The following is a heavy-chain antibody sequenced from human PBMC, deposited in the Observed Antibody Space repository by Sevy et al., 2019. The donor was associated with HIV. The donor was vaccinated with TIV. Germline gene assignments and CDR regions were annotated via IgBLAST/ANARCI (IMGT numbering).Heavy chain of an antibody. J-gene: IGHJ6*02. CDR2: ISSSGSTI. Sequence: GGSLRLSCAASGFTFSDYYMSWIRQAPGKGLEWVSYISSSGSTIYYADSVKGRFTISRDNARNSLSLQMNSLRDEDTAVYYCVRDGQRGYDMDVWGQGTTVTVSS. CDR3: VRDGQRGYDMDV. CDR1: GFTFSDYY. V-gene: IGHV3-11*04. D-gene: IGHD3-16*01.